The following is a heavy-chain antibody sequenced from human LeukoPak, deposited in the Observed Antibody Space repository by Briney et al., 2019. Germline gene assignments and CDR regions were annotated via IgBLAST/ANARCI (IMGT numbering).Heavy chain of an antibody. CDR2: ISGSGGST. CDR3: AKVREMRWNSGYDYFDY. V-gene: IGHV3-23*01. Sequence: GGSLRLSCAVSGFTFSSYAMSWVRQAPGKGLEWVSAISGSGGSTYYADSVKGRFTISRDNSKNTLYLQMNSLRAEDTAVYYCAKVREMRWNSGYDYFDYWGQGTLVTVSS. D-gene: IGHD5-12*01. CDR1: GFTFSSYA. J-gene: IGHJ4*02.